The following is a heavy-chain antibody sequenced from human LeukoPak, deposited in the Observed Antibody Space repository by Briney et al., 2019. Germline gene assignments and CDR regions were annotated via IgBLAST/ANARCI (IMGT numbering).Heavy chain of an antibody. CDR1: GGSISNSY. D-gene: IGHD3-10*01. J-gene: IGHJ4*02. Sequence: SETLSLTCIVSGGSISNSYCNWIRQSAGKGLEWIGRIYSSGNTNYNPSLKSRVTISVDTSKNQFSLKLSSVTAADTAVYYCARGPTLYGSGSPFDYWGQGTLVTVSS. V-gene: IGHV4-4*07. CDR2: IYSSGNT. CDR3: ARGPTLYGSGSPFDY.